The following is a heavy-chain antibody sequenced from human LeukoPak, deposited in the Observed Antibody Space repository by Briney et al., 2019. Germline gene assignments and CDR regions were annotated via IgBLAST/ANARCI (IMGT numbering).Heavy chain of an antibody. D-gene: IGHD6-6*01. CDR2: ISAGGDDT. Sequence: PGGSLRLSCAASGFSFGSYPMGWVRQAPGKGLEWVSGISAGGDDTYHADPLKGRFTISRDDSKNTLYLQMNSLRAEDTAVYYCAKDKGPIGSSFFDYWGQGTLVTVSS. V-gene: IGHV3-23*01. J-gene: IGHJ4*02. CDR1: GFSFGSYP. CDR3: AKDKGPIGSSFFDY.